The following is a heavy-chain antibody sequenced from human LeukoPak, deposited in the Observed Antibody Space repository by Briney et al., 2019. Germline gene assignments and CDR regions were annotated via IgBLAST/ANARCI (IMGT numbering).Heavy chain of an antibody. J-gene: IGHJ5*02. CDR3: AKDGSGGTFDP. CDR2: ISYDGSNK. D-gene: IGHD2-15*01. Sequence: PGRSLRLSCAASGFTFSSYGMHWVRQAPGKGLEWVAVISYDGSNKYYADSVKGRFTISRDISKNTLYLQMNSLRAEDTAVYYCAKDGSGGTFDPWGQGTLVTVSS. CDR1: GFTFSSYG. V-gene: IGHV3-30*18.